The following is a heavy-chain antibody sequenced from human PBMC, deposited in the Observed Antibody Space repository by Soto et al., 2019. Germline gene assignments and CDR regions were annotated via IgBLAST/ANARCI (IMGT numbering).Heavy chain of an antibody. CDR3: ARESRNRVGARDVFDI. J-gene: IGHJ3*02. V-gene: IGHV3-66*01. Sequence: GGSLRLSCAASGFTVSSNYMSWVRQAPGRGLEWVSVTYSGGTTYYADSVKGRFTISRDNSKNTLDLQMNSLRADDTAVYYCARESRNRVGARDVFDIWGPGTVVTVSS. CDR2: TYSGGTT. D-gene: IGHD1-26*01. CDR1: GFTVSSNY.